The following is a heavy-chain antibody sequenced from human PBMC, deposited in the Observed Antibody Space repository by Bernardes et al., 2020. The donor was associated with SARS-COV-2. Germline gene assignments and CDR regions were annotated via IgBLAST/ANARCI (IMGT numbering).Heavy chain of an antibody. CDR2: IGTAGDT. V-gene: IGHV3-13*01. CDR3: ARGFSSSWYVYYYGMDV. CDR1: GFTFSSYD. D-gene: IGHD6-13*01. Sequence: GGSLRLSCAASGFTFSSYDMHWVRQATGKGLEWVSAIGTAGDTYYPGSVKGRFTIFRENAKNSLYLQMNSLRAGDTAVYYCARGFSSSWYVYYYGMDVWGQGTTVTVSS. J-gene: IGHJ6*02.